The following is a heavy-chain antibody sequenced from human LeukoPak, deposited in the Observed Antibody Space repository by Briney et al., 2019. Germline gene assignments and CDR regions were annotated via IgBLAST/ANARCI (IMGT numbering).Heavy chain of an antibody. CDR1: GFTFSSCA. V-gene: IGHV3-23*01. CDR2: INDGGGTT. D-gene: IGHD1-7*01. CDR3: AREPRELELRVQFDW. J-gene: IGHJ4*02. Sequence: GGSLRLSCAASGFTFSSCAMSLVRQAPGKGLEWVSGINDGGGTTNYADAVKGRFTISRDNAKNSLYLRMNSLRDEDTAVYYCAREPRELELRVQFDWWGQGTLVTVSS.